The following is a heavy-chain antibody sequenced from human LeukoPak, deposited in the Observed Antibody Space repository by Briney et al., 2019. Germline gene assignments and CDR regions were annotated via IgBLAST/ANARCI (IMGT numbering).Heavy chain of an antibody. Sequence: SETLSLTCAVYGGSFSGYYWSWIRQPPGKGLEWIGEINHSGSTNYNPSLKSRVTISVDTSKNQFSLKLSSVTAADTAVYYCARGPAGWFDPWGQGTLVTVSS. CDR1: GGSFSGYY. CDR3: ARGPAGWFDP. J-gene: IGHJ5*02. V-gene: IGHV4-34*01. CDR2: INHSGST.